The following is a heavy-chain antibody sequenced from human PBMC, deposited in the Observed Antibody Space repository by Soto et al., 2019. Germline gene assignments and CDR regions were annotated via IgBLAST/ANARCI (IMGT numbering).Heavy chain of an antibody. CDR1: GASISSNY. D-gene: IGHD5-12*01. CDR2: IYYSGST. J-gene: IGHJ4*02. CDR3: ARHEGPYSGYDFFDF. V-gene: IGHV4-59*08. Sequence: SVTLSLTCSVSGASISSNYWSWIRQPPGKGLEWIGFIYYSGSTNYNPSLKSRVTISVDTSNNQFSLKLSSVTAADTAVYYCARHEGPYSGYDFFDFWGQGTLVTVSS.